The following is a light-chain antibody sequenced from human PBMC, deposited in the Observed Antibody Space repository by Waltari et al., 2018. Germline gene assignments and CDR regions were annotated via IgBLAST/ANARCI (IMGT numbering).Light chain of an antibody. J-gene: IGKJ2*01. Sequence: EIVMTQSPATLSVSPGERVTLSCRASQSVSNTLAWYQQKPGQAPRLLIYGASTRASGIPARFSGSGSGTEFTLTISSLQSEDFAVYSCQHYGNWPMSTVGQGTKVEI. CDR2: GAS. CDR3: QHYGNWPMST. CDR1: QSVSNT. V-gene: IGKV3-15*01.